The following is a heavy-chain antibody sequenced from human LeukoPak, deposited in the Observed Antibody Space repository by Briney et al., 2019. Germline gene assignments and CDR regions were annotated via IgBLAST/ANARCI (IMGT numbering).Heavy chain of an antibody. Sequence: PSETLSLTCTVSGGYIRSYYWSWIRQPPGKGLEWIGYIYYSGSTNYNPSLKSRVTISVDTSKKQLSLKLSSVTAADTAVYYCARDFSLSRTGTTIPIPAFDYWGQGTLVTVSS. CDR1: GGYIRSYY. CDR2: IYYSGST. D-gene: IGHD1-7*01. CDR3: ARDFSLSRTGTTIPIPAFDY. J-gene: IGHJ4*02. V-gene: IGHV4-59*01.